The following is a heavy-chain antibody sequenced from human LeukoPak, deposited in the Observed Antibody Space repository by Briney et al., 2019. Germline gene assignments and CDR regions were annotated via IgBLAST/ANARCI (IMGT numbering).Heavy chain of an antibody. CDR1: GFTVSSNY. V-gene: IGHV3-53*01. Sequence: GGSLRLSCAASGFTVSSNYMSWVRQAPGKGLEWVSVIYSGGSTYYADSVKGRFTISRDDSKNTLYLQMNSLRAEDTAVYYCARVEGYYYYYYMDVWGKGTSVTISS. CDR3: ARVEGYYYYYYMDV. J-gene: IGHJ6*03. CDR2: IYSGGST.